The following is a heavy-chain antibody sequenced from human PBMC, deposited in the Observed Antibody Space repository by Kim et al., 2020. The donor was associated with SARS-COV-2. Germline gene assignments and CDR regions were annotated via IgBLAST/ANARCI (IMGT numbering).Heavy chain of an antibody. CDR1: GYSFTSYW. J-gene: IGHJ5*02. CDR2: IDPSDSYT. Sequence: GESLKISCKGSGYSFTSYWISWVRQMPGKGLEWMGRIDPSDSYTNYSPSFQGHVTISADKYISTAYLQWSSLKASDTAMYYCARQDVYCTNGVCSSWFDPWGQGTLVTVSS. V-gene: IGHV5-10-1*01. CDR3: ARQDVYCTNGVCSSWFDP. D-gene: IGHD2-8*01.